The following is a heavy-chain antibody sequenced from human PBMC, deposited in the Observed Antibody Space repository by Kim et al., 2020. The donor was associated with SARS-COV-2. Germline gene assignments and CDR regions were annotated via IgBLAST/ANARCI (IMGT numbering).Heavy chain of an antibody. Sequence: SVKGRFTISRDNSKNTLYLQMNSLRAEDTAVYYCARSGTTALYYYYYMDVWGKGTTVTVSS. J-gene: IGHJ6*03. CDR3: ARSGTTALYYYYYMDV. V-gene: IGHV3-30*07. D-gene: IGHD1-7*01.